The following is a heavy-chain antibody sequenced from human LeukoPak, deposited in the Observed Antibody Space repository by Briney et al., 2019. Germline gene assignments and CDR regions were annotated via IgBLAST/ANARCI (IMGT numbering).Heavy chain of an antibody. CDR3: ASESIVLKVYADGKAFDV. Sequence: ASVKVSCKVSGYSLSELPMHWVRHAPGKGLEWMGGFDPEDGERIYAQKFQGRITMTEDTSTDTAYMELKRLRSEYTAVYYCASESIVLKVYADGKAFDVWSQGTMVTVSS. J-gene: IGHJ3*01. V-gene: IGHV1-24*01. CDR1: GYSLSELP. CDR2: FDPEDGER. D-gene: IGHD2-8*01.